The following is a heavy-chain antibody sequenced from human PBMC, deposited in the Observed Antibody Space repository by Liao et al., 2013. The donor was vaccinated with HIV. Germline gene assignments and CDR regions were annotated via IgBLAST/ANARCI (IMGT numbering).Heavy chain of an antibody. Sequence: QVQLQQWGAGLLRPSETLSLTCAVYGGSISGYYWSWIRQTPGKGLEWIGEINRSGGTNYNPSLKRRVTISIDTSKSQFSLKLSSVTAADAAVYYCTGRVDALSVKLPLNYWGRGDPGHRLL. CDR3: TGRVDALSVKLPLNY. CDR2: INRSGGT. J-gene: IGHJ4*02. D-gene: IGHD2/OR15-2a*01. CDR1: GGSISGYY. V-gene: IGHV4-34*01.